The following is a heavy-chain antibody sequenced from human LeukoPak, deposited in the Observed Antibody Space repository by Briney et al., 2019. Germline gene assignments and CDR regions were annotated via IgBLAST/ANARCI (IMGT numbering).Heavy chain of an antibody. CDR2: IRYDGSNK. D-gene: IGHD3-22*01. V-gene: IGHV3-30*02. J-gene: IGHJ4*02. Sequence: GGSLRLSCAASGFTFNSYGMHWVRQAPGKGLEWVAFIRYDGSNKYYADSVKGRFTISRDNSKNSLYLQMNSLRAEDTAVYYCARAHYYDSSGLDFWGQGTLVTVSS. CDR3: ARAHYYDSSGLDF. CDR1: GFTFNSYG.